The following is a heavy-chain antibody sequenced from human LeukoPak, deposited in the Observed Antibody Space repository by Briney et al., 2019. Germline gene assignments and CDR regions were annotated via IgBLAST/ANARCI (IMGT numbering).Heavy chain of an antibody. CDR3: ARAGIFCSGGSRYPHWLDP. CDR1: GYTFTSYG. Sequence: ASVNVSCKASGYTFTSYGISWVRQARGQAREWVGWISAYNGNSNYAQKLQGRFTMTTDTSTSKAYMELRSLRSDDTAVYYCARAGIFCSGGSRYPHWLDPWGQGTLVSVSS. V-gene: IGHV1-18*01. CDR2: ISAYNGNS. J-gene: IGHJ5*02. D-gene: IGHD2-15*01.